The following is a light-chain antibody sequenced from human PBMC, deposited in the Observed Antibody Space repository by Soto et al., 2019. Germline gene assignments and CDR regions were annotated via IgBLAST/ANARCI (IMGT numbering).Light chain of an antibody. CDR2: SNN. J-gene: IGLJ1*01. Sequence: QSVLTQPPSASGTPGQRVTISCSGSSSNIGSNTVSWYQQLPGTAPKLLIYSNNQRPSGVPDRFSGSKSGTSASLAISGLQSEDEADYYCAAWDDSLNGGYVFGTGTKVTV. CDR1: SSNIGSNT. V-gene: IGLV1-44*01. CDR3: AAWDDSLNGGYV.